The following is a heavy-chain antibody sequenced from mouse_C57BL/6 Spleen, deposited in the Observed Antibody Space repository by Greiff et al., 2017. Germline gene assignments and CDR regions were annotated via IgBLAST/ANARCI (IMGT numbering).Heavy chain of an antibody. CDR1: GYTFTSYW. D-gene: IGHD2-3*01. J-gene: IGHJ1*03. Sequence: VQLQQPGAELVKPGASVKMSCKASGYTFTSYWITWVKQRPGQGLEWIGDIYPGSGSTNYNEKFKSKATLTVDTSSSTAYMQLSSLTSEDSAVYYCARGDGYYEYFDVWGTGTTVTVSS. CDR3: ARGDGYYEYFDV. V-gene: IGHV1-55*01. CDR2: IYPGSGST.